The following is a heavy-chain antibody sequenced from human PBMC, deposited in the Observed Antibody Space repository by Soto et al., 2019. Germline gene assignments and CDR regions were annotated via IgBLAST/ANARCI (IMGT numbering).Heavy chain of an antibody. CDR2: IKPDGSEK. V-gene: IGHV3-7*01. CDR1: GFTFSIYW. J-gene: IGHJ4*02. D-gene: IGHD3-10*01. Sequence: EVQLVESGGALVQPGGSLRLSCAASGFTFSIYWMTWVRQAPGKGLEWVAYIKPDGSEKYSVDSVKGRFTISRDNAKNSLYLQMNSLRAEDTAVYYCASGAKYYFDYWGQGTLVTVSS. CDR3: ASGAKYYFDY.